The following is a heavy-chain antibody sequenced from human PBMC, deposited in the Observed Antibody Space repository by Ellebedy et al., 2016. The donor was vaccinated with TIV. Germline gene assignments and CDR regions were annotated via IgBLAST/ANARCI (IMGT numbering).Heavy chain of an antibody. D-gene: IGHD6-13*01. CDR1: GFTFSSYG. CDR3: AIALYSSSWSRRSDYYGMDV. J-gene: IGHJ6*02. CDR2: IWYDGSNK. V-gene: IGHV3-33*01. Sequence: GESLKISCAASGFTFSSYGMHWVRQAPGKGLEWVAVIWYDGSNKYYADSVKGRFTISRDNSKNTLYLQMNSLRAEDTAVYYCAIALYSSSWSRRSDYYGMDVWGQGTTVTVSS.